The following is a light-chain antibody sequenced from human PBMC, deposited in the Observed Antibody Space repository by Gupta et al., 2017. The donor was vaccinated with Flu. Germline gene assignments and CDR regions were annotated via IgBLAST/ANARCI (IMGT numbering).Light chain of an antibody. CDR3: QQRNT. V-gene: IGKV3-11*01. CDR2: DAS. J-gene: IGKJ4*01. CDR1: QSVSSY. Sequence: EIVLTQSPATLSLSPGERATLSCRASQSVSSYLAWYQQKPGQAPRLLIYDASNRATGIPARFSGSGSGTDFTLTISSLEPEDFAVYYWQQRNTFGGGTKVEIK.